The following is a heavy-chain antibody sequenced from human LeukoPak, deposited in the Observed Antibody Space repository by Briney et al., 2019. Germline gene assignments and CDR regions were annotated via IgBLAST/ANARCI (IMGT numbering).Heavy chain of an antibody. Sequence: GGSLRLSCVGSGFTFSSYEMNWVRQAPGKGLEWLSYIGGSDSTTHYADSVKGRFTISRDNAKNSLYLQMNSLRVEDTAVYYCARDGTPNYSSGWVYMDVWGEGTTVTISS. V-gene: IGHV3-48*03. D-gene: IGHD6-25*01. CDR2: IGGSDSTT. CDR3: ARDGTPNYSSGWVYMDV. J-gene: IGHJ6*03. CDR1: GFTFSSYE.